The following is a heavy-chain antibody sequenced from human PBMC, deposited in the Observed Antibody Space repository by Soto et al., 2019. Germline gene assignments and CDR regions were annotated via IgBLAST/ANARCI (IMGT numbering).Heavy chain of an antibody. J-gene: IGHJ5*02. CDR3: AGQTFTIATASYGRSNWFDP. V-gene: IGHV4-39*01. D-gene: IGHD3-9*01. CDR1: GGSITSSSHF. CDR2: IYFTGNT. Sequence: SETLSLTCSASGGSITSSSHFWGWVRQPPGKGLEWIGTIYFTGNTYYTPSLKSRLTMSIDTSKNEFSLRLNSVTAADTAVYYCAGQTFTIATASYGRSNWFDPWGPGTLVTVSS.